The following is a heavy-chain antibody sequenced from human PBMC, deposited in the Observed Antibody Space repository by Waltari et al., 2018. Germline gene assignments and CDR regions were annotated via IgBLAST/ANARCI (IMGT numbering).Heavy chain of an antibody. V-gene: IGHV1-3*01. Sequence: QVQLVQSGAEVKKPGASVKVSCKASGYTFTSYAMHWVRQDPGQRLEWMGWINAGNGNTKYSQKFQGRFTITRDTSASTAYMELSSLRSEATAVYYCARVEGAAGLDIWGQGTMVTVSS. CDR2: INAGNGNT. CDR3: ARVEGAAGLDI. D-gene: IGHD3-16*01. CDR1: GYTFTSYA. J-gene: IGHJ3*02.